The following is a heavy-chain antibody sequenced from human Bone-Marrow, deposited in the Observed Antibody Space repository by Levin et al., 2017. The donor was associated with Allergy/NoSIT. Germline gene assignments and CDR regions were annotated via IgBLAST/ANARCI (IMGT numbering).Heavy chain of an antibody. V-gene: IGHV3-30*18. J-gene: IGHJ4*02. D-gene: IGHD3-9*01. CDR2: ISYDGSNK. CDR3: AKDHYKGVLRYFDWLYGGFDY. Sequence: PGGSLRLSCAASGFTFSSYGMHWVRQAPGKGLEWVAVISYDGSNKYYADSVKGRFTISRDNSKNTLYLQMNSLRAEDTAVYYCAKDHYKGVLRYFDWLYGGFDYWGQGTLVTVSS. CDR1: GFTFSSYG.